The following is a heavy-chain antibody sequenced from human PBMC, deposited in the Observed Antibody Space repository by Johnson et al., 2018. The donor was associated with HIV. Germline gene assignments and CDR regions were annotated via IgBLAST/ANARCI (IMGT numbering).Heavy chain of an antibody. J-gene: IGHJ3*02. CDR3: ASVRSDYSNDDAFDI. CDR1: GFTFSSYW. V-gene: IGHV3-74*01. D-gene: IGHD4-11*01. CDR2: INSDGSST. Sequence: VQLVESGGGLVQPGGSLRLSCAASGFTFSSYWMHWVRQAPGKGLVWVSRINSDGSSTSYADSVKGRFTISRDNAKNTLYLQMNSLRAEDTAVYYCASVRSDYSNDDAFDIWGQGTMVTVSS.